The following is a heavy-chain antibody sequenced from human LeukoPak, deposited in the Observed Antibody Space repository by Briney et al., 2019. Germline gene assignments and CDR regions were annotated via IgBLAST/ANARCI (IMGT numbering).Heavy chain of an antibody. Sequence: GSLRLSCAASGFTFSSYAMSWVRQPPGKGLEWIGSIYYSGSTYYNPSLKSRVTISVDTSKNQFSLKLSSVTAADTAVYYCARRSLGSGYSYGHFDYWGQGTLVTVSS. V-gene: IGHV4-39*01. CDR2: IYYSGST. CDR1: GFTFSSYA. CDR3: ARRSLGSGYSYGHFDY. D-gene: IGHD5-18*01. J-gene: IGHJ4*02.